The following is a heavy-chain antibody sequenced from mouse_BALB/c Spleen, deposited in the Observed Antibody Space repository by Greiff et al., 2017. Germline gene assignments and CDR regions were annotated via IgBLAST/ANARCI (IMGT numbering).Heavy chain of an antibody. CDR2: ISYDGSN. D-gene: IGHD2-14*01. J-gene: IGHJ3*01. V-gene: IGHV3-6*02. CDR3: AIYRYDGAWFAY. Sequence: EVKLMESGPGLVKPSQSLSLTCSVTGFSFTSCYFWYWIRQSPGNILEWLGYISYDGSNNYNQSLTNRISITRDTSKNQFFLKMNTVTTDDTATYYCAIYRYDGAWFAYWGQGTLVTVSA. CDR1: GFSFTSCYF.